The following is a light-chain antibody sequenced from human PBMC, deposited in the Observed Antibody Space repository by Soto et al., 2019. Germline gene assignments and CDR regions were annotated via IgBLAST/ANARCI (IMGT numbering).Light chain of an antibody. Sequence: DIHLTQSPSSLSASVGDRVTITCRASQAITNNLAWYQQKPGNPPKLLIYEESTLHSGVPSRFSGRKVGTQFILTIDSLQPEDFATYYCQQVKSSPRTFGEGTTVAIK. J-gene: IGKJ4*01. CDR2: EES. CDR3: QQVKSSPRT. V-gene: IGKV1-9*01. CDR1: QAITNN.